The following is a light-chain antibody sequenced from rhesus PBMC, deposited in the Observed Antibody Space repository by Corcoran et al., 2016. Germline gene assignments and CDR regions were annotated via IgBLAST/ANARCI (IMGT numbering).Light chain of an antibody. CDR2: QAY. J-gene: IGKJ1*01. CDR3: QHGYGTPRT. CDR1: ENVKNY. Sequence: DIQMTQSPSSLSASVGDRVTITCRASENVKNYLNWYQQKPGRAPKLLISQAYTLQSGVPSRLSGCGSGTENTLTISSMQPENVATYYCQHGYGTPRTFGQRTKVEIK. V-gene: IGKV1-74*01.